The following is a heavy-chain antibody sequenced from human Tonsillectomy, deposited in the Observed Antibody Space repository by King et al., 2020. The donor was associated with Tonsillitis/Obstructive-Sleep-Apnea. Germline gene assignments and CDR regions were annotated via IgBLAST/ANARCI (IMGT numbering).Heavy chain of an antibody. Sequence: VQLVESGGGLVQPGGSLKLSCSASGFTFNNHWMSWVRQAPGKGLEWVANINQDGSQIQYVDSVKGRFTVSRDNARNSLFLQMNSLRAEDTAVFFCARESFVEWFFHAFDIRGPGTMVT. V-gene: IGHV3-7*04. J-gene: IGHJ3*02. CDR2: INQDGSQI. CDR3: ARESFVEWFFHAFDI. D-gene: IGHD3-3*01. CDR1: GFTFNNHW.